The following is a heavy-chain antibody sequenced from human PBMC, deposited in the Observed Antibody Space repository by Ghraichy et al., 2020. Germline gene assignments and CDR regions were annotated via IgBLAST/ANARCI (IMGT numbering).Heavy chain of an antibody. J-gene: IGHJ5*02. CDR1: AGSISFYY. V-gene: IGHV4-59*08. Sequence: SETLSLTCTVSAGSISFYYWSWIRQPPGKGLEWIGHIYYSGTTNYNPSLKSRVTISVDTSKDQFSLKLSSVTAAETAVYYCVRVLNTAMVTWGQGTLVTVSS. CDR2: IYYSGTT. CDR3: VRVLNTAMVT. D-gene: IGHD5-18*01.